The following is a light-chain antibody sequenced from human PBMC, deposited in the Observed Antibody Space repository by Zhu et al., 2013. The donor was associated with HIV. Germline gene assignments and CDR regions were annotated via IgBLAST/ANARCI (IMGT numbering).Light chain of an antibody. CDR2: GAS. CDR1: QSVRGDF. J-gene: IGKJ4*01. Sequence: DIVLTQSPGTLSLSPGERATLSCRASQSVRGDFLAWYQQKPGQAPRLLMYGASTRGTGIPDRFSGSGSGTDFSLSISRLEPEDFAVYYCHQYGSSPLTFGGGTTVGIK. CDR3: HQYGSSPLT. V-gene: IGKV3-20*01.